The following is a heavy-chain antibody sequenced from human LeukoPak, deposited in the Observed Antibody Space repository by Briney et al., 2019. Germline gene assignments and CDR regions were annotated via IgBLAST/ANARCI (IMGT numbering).Heavy chain of an antibody. CDR2: ISSSGSTI. CDR3: ARIRLFASDI. Sequence: GGSLRLSCAASGFTFSSYEMNWVRQAPGKGLEWVSYISSSGSTIYYADSVKGRFTISRDNAKNSVYLQMNSLRAEDTAVYYCARIRLFASDIWGQGTMVTASS. J-gene: IGHJ3*02. V-gene: IGHV3-48*03. CDR1: GFTFSSYE.